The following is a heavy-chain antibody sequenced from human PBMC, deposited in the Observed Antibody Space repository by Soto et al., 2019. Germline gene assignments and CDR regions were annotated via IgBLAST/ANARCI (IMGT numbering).Heavy chain of an antibody. J-gene: IGHJ5*02. CDR3: ARGAATVTPGWFDH. CDR2: IYHSGST. CDR1: GYSISSGYY. D-gene: IGHD4-17*01. Sequence: XETLSLTCAVSGYSISSGYYWGWIRQPPVKGLEWIASIYHSGSTYYNPSLKSRVTISVDTSKNQFSLKLSSVTAADTAVYYCARGAATVTPGWFDHWGQGTLVTVSS. V-gene: IGHV4-38-2*01.